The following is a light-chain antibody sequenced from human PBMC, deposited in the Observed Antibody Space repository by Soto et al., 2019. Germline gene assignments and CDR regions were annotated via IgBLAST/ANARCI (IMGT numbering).Light chain of an antibody. V-gene: IGKV3-11*01. Sequence: EVVLTQSPVTLSLSPWEIASLSCRASQFLSSYLAWYRQIPGQPPRLLIYDSTNRATGIPARFSGSRSGTDFTLTISSVEPEDFAMYYCHQRNQFGQGTRLEI. CDR3: HQRNQ. CDR2: DST. J-gene: IGKJ5*01. CDR1: QFLSSY.